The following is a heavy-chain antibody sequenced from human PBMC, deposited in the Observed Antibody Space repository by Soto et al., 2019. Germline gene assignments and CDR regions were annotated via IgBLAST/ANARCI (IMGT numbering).Heavy chain of an antibody. CDR3: ARDRRGRNYYYGMDV. CDR2: IDYSGST. J-gene: IGHJ6*02. CDR1: GGSISSYY. Sequence: QVQLQESGPGLVKPSETLSLTCTVSGGSISSYYWSWIRQPPGKGLEWIGYIDYSGSTNYNPSLKSRVTISVDTSKNQFSLKLSSVTAADTAVYYCARDRRGRNYYYGMDVWGQGTTVTVSS. D-gene: IGHD3-10*01. V-gene: IGHV4-59*01.